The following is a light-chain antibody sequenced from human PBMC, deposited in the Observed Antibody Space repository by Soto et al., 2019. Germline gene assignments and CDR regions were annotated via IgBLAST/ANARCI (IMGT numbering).Light chain of an antibody. CDR2: AAS. CDR1: QGISSY. CDR3: QQLNSYTT. Sequence: DIQLTQSPSFLSASVGDRVTITCRASQGISSYLAWYQQKPGKAPKLLIYAASTLQGGVPSRFSGSGSGTEFTLTISSLQPEDFATYYCQQLNSYTTFGPGTKVDIK. V-gene: IGKV1-9*01. J-gene: IGKJ3*01.